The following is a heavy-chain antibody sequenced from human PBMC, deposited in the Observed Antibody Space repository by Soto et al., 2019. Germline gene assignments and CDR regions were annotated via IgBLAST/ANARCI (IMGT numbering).Heavy chain of an antibody. CDR3: ARDRNDDRYSFDAFDI. Sequence: SETLSLTCTVSGGSVSIGSHYWSWIRQPPGKGLEWIAYIYHSGSTDYNPSLKSRVSISVDLSKNQFSLRLDSVTAADTAVYYCARDRNDDRYSFDAFDIWGQGKMVTVSS. J-gene: IGHJ3*02. V-gene: IGHV4-61*01. D-gene: IGHD2-15*01. CDR2: IYHSGST. CDR1: GGSVSIGSHY.